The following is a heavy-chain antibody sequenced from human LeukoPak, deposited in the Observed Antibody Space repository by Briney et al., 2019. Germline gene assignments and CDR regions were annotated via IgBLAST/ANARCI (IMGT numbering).Heavy chain of an antibody. V-gene: IGHV1-18*01. CDR3: ARDTAMVWRDFDY. CDR1: GYTFTNYG. Sequence: ASVKVSCKTSGYTFTNYGISWVRQAPGQGLEWMGWISTYNGNTNYAQKLQGRVTMTTDTSTSTAYMELRSLRSDDTAVYYCARDTAMVWRDFDYWGQGTLVTVSS. CDR2: ISTYNGNT. J-gene: IGHJ4*02. D-gene: IGHD5-18*01.